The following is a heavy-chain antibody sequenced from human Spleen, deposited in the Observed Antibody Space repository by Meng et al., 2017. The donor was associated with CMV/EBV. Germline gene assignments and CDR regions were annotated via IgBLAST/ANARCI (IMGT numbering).Heavy chain of an antibody. Sequence: GESLKISCAASGFTFSGSAMHWVRQAFGKGLEWVGRIRSKANSYATAYAASVKGRFTISRDNAKNSLYLQMNSLRAEDTAVYYCARDPTFVGATVRDAFDIWGQGTMVTVSS. CDR1: GFTFSGSA. J-gene: IGHJ3*02. V-gene: IGHV3-73*01. CDR2: IRSKANSYAT. CDR3: ARDPTFVGATVRDAFDI. D-gene: IGHD1-26*01.